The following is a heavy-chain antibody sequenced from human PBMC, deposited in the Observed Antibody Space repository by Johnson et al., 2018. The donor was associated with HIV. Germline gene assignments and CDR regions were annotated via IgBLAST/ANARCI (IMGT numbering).Heavy chain of an antibody. CDR1: GFTLSNYW. CDR2: INQDGSEK. D-gene: IGHD2-15*01. J-gene: IGHJ3*02. Sequence: VQLVESGGGLVQRGGSLRLSCAASGFTLSNYWMSWVRQAPGKGLEWVANINQDGSEKYFVDSLKGRFTISRDNVKNSLYLQMNSLRVEDAAVYYCARDAPYCSGGTCYSDAFDIWGQGTMVTVSS. CDR3: ARDAPYCSGGTCYSDAFDI. V-gene: IGHV3-7*05.